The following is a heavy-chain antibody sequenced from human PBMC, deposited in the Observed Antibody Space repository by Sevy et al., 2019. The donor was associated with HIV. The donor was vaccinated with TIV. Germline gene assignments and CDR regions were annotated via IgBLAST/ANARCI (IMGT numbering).Heavy chain of an antibody. CDR2: IWHDGSQK. CDR1: GFIFSSYG. Sequence: GGSLRLSCAASGFIFSSYGMDWVRQSPGKGLEWVALIWHDGSQKYYSESVRGRFTVARDNSKNTLYLEMNSLRVEDTAVYYCARNTLVVSTSFYFDHWGQGTLVTVSS. D-gene: IGHD2-8*02. J-gene: IGHJ4*02. V-gene: IGHV3-33*01. CDR3: ARNTLVVSTSFYFDH.